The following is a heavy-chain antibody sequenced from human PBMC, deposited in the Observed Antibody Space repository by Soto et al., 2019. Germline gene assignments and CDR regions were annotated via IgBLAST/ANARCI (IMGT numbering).Heavy chain of an antibody. Sequence: SETLSLTCAVYGGSFSGYYWSWIRQPPGKGLEWIGEINHSGSTNYNPSLKSRVTISVDTSKNQFSLKLSSVTAADTAVYYCARAPSALDYGDYGYYYYYMDVWGKGTTVTVSS. CDR2: INHSGST. CDR1: GGSFSGYY. V-gene: IGHV4-34*01. D-gene: IGHD4-17*01. CDR3: ARAPSALDYGDYGYYYYYMDV. J-gene: IGHJ6*03.